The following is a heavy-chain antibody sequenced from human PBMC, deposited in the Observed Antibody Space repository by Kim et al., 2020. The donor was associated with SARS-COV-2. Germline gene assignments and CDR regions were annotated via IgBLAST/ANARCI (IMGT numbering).Heavy chain of an antibody. CDR2: IYHSGST. D-gene: IGHD1-7*01. J-gene: IGHJ6*02. CDR1: GGSISSCNW. V-gene: IGHV4-4*01. Sequence: SETLSLTCAVSGGSISSCNWCCLVRHPPGKVLEWGGVIYHSGSTNYNPSIKRRVTISVNKSKNQFLLKLSSVTAADTAVYCCARVSWNLGYSYDYYSYVMFVWGQRTTGTVS. CDR3: ARVSWNLGYSYDYYSYVMFV.